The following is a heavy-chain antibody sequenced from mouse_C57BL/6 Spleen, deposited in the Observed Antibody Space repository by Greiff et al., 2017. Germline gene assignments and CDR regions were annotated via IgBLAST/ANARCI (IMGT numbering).Heavy chain of an antibody. Sequence: QVQLQQPGAELVKPGASVKLSCKASGYTFTSYWMHWVKQRPGQGLEWIGMIPPNRGSTNYNEKFKSKATLTVDKSSSTAYMQLSSLTSEESAVYYCARVYDSTWFAYWGQGTLVTVSA. CDR1: GYTFTSYW. V-gene: IGHV1-64*01. J-gene: IGHJ3*01. CDR2: IPPNRGST. D-gene: IGHD2-4*01. CDR3: ARVYDSTWFAY.